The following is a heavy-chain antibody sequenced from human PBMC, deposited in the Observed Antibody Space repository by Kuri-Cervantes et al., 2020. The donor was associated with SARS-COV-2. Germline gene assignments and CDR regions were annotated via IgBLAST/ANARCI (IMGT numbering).Heavy chain of an antibody. J-gene: IGHJ6*03. D-gene: IGHD4-17*01. Sequence: GESLKISCKGSGYSFTNYWIGWVRQMPGKGLEWMGIIYPGDSDTRYSPSFQGQVTISADKSISTAFLQWSSLKDSDTAMYYCARRAHGEEGDYYYMDVWGKGTAVTVSS. CDR3: ARRAHGEEGDYYYMDV. CDR2: IYPGDSDT. V-gene: IGHV5-51*01. CDR1: GYSFTNYW.